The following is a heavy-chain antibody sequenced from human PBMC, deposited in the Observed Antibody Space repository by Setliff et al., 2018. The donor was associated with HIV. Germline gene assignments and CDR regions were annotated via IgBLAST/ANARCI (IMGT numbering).Heavy chain of an antibody. V-gene: IGHV3-21*01. J-gene: IGHJ4*02. CDR2: IGSSGSHI. D-gene: IGHD3-22*01. CDR1: GFNFDSDI. Sequence: PGGSLRLSCVGSGFNFDSDIMMWVRQAPGKGPEWVSAIGSSGSHISYADSVKGRFTISRDNAKNSVYLQMNSLRAGDTAVYYCARDAGYFDSSGFYYDPYLDYWGQGTLVTVSS. CDR3: ARDAGYFDSSGFYYDPYLDY.